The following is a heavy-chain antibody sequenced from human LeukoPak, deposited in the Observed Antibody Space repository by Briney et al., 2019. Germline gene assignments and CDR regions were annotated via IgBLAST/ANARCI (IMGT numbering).Heavy chain of an antibody. J-gene: IGHJ4*02. CDR1: GFTFSSYW. CDR2: ISGSGGST. V-gene: IGHV3-23*01. CDR3: AKEESGNPDSSYFDY. D-gene: IGHD4-23*01. Sequence: GGSLRLSCAASGFTFSSYWMSWVRQAPGKGLEWVSAISGSGGSTYYADSVKGRFTISRDNSKNTLYLQMNSLRAEDTAVYYCAKEESGNPDSSYFDYWGQGTLVTVSS.